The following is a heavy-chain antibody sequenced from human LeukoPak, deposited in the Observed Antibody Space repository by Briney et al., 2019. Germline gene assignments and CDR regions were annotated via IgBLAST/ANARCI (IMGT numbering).Heavy chain of an antibody. V-gene: IGHV4-34*01. D-gene: IGHD6-13*01. CDR2: INHSGST. CDR1: GGSFSGYY. J-gene: IGHJ4*02. CDR3: AREPAGYSSSRAADY. Sequence: PSETLSLTCAVYGGSFSGYYWSWIRQPPGKGLEWIGEINHSGSTNYNPSLKSRVTISVDTPKNQFSLKLSSVTAADTAVYYCAREPAGYSSSRAADYWGQGTLVTVSS.